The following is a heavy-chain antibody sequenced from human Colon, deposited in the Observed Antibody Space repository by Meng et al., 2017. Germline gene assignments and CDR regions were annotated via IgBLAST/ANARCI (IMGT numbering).Heavy chain of an antibody. Sequence: VQLQESGPGLVKPSQTLSLTCTVSGGSISTSGHWWSWIRQHPGKGLEWIGYVFYSGSTQYNPSLKSRVSISVDTSKNQFSLKLYSMTAADTAVYYCARDMSGGYYWFDPWGQGTLVTVSS. J-gene: IGHJ5*02. CDR2: VFYSGST. V-gene: IGHV4-31*03. D-gene: IGHD3-22*01. CDR3: ARDMSGGYYWFDP. CDR1: GGSISTSGHW.